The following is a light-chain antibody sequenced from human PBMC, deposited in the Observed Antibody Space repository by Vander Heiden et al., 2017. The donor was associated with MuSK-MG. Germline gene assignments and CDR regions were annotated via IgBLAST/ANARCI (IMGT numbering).Light chain of an antibody. V-gene: IGLV3-1*01. Sequence: SYDLTQPPSVSVSPGHTASITCSGDNLGNKYVCLYQQKSGQSPVLVIYQDKKGPSGIPERFAGSNSGNTATLTISGTQALDEADYYCQAWDSSSVVFGGGTKLFVL. CDR1: NLGNKY. CDR2: QDK. CDR3: QAWDSSSVV. J-gene: IGLJ2*01.